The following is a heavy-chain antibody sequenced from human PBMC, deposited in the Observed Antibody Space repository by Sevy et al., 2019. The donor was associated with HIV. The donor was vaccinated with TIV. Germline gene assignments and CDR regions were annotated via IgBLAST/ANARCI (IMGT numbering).Heavy chain of an antibody. CDR1: GFTFSSYA. CDR3: AKDSGITMIVVVDNWFDP. V-gene: IGHV3-23*01. J-gene: IGHJ5*02. Sequence: GGSLRLSCAASGFTFSSYAMSWVRQAPGKGLEWVSAISGSGGSTYYADSVKGRFTISRDNSENTLYLQMNSLRAEDTAVYYCAKDSGITMIVVVDNWFDPWGQGTLVTVSS. CDR2: ISGSGGST. D-gene: IGHD3-22*01.